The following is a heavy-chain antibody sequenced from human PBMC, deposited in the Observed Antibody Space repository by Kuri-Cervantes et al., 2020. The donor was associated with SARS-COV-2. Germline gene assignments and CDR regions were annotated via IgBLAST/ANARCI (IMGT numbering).Heavy chain of an antibody. CDR2: IKQDGSEK. J-gene: IGHJ5*02. V-gene: IGHV3-7*01. D-gene: IGHD7-27*01. CDR3: ARDRELGTGGTNWFDP. Sequence: GGSLRLSCAASGFTFSSYWMSWVRQAPGKGLEWVANIKQDGSEKYYVDSVKGRFTISRDNAKNSLYLQMNSLRAEDTAVYYCARDRELGTGGTNWFDPWGQGTLVTVSS. CDR1: GFTFSSYW.